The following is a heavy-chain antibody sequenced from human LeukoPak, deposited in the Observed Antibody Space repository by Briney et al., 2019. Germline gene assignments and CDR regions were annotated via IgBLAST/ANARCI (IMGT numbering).Heavy chain of an antibody. V-gene: IGHV4-4*09. J-gene: IGHJ6*03. Sequence: KPSETLSLTCTVSGGSISSYYWSWIRQPPQKGLEWIGYIYTSGSTDYNPSLKSRVTISVDRSKNQFSLELSSVTAADTAVYYCARVIVARPFYYMDVWGEGTTVTVSS. CDR3: ARVIVARPFYYMDV. CDR2: IYTSGST. D-gene: IGHD6-6*01. CDR1: GGSISSYY.